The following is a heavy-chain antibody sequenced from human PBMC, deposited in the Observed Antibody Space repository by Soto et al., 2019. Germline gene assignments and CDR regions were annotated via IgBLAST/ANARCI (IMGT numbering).Heavy chain of an antibody. CDR1: GFSLTTRGVG. J-gene: IGHJ5*02. CDR2: IYWDDDK. CDR3: ARIPNYYQYDWFDP. V-gene: IGHV2-5*02. D-gene: IGHD3-16*01. Sequence: QITLKESGPTLVKPTQTLTLTCTFSGFSLTTRGVGVGWIRQPPGKALECLALIYWDDDKRYSPSLQSRLSLSKDTSNNHVVLTMTNVDPVDTATYYCARIPNYYQYDWFDPWGQGTLVSVSS.